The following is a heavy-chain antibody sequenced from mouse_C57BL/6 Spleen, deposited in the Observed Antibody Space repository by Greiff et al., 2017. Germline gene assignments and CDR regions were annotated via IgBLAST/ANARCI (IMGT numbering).Heavy chain of an antibody. CDR1: GYTFTSYW. Sequence: QVQLQQPGAELVMPGASVKLSCKASGYTFTSYWMHWVKQRPGQGLEWIGEIDPSDSYTNYNQKFKGKSTLTVDKSSSTAYMQLSSLTSEDSAVYYCARGDRIDDGYLFAYWGQGTLVTVSA. CDR3: ARGDRIDDGYLFAY. CDR2: IDPSDSYT. J-gene: IGHJ3*01. D-gene: IGHD2-3*01. V-gene: IGHV1-69*01.